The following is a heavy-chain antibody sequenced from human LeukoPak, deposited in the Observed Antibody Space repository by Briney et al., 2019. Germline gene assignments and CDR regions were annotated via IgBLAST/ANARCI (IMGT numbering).Heavy chain of an antibody. CDR1: GFTFSTYT. Sequence: GGSLRLSCAASGFTFSTYTMNWVRQAPGKGLEWMAVISYDGNNKYYADSVKGRFTISRDSSENALYLEMNSLTTEDTAVYYCARGGELLWFGESFDYWGQGTLVTVSS. J-gene: IGHJ4*02. CDR2: ISYDGNNK. D-gene: IGHD3-10*01. V-gene: IGHV3-30-3*01. CDR3: ARGGELLWFGESFDY.